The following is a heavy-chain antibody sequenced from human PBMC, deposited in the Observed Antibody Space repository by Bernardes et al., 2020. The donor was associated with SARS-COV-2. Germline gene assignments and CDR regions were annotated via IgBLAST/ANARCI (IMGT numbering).Heavy chain of an antibody. J-gene: IGHJ5*01. Sequence: ASVKVSCKAAGYNFISYAMYWGRQAPGQGLEWWGWVNAGNGNTKYSQKFQGRLTLTRDSYTDMVYMELSRLTPEDTAVYCCARPRLEPTSGYYVCLDLWGHGALVTVSS. D-gene: IGHD1-26*01. CDR2: VNAGNGNT. CDR1: GYNFISYA. CDR3: ARPRLEPTSGYYVCLDL. V-gene: IGHV1-3*01.